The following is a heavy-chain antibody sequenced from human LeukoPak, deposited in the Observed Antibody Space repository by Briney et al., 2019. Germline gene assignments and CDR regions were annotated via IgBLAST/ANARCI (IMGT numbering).Heavy chain of an antibody. J-gene: IGHJ6*03. Sequence: PGGSLRLSCAASGFTFSNYDMIWVRQAPGKGLEWVSSIHAIGGGGHTYSADSVKGRFTVSRDNSKNTLSLQMNSLRAEDTAVYHCAKAGYCRDTSCYGGTYYYYYMDVWGKGTTVTVSS. CDR3: AKAGYCRDTSCYGGTYYYYYMDV. CDR2: IHAIGGGGHT. V-gene: IGHV3-23*01. D-gene: IGHD2-2*01. CDR1: GFTFSNYD.